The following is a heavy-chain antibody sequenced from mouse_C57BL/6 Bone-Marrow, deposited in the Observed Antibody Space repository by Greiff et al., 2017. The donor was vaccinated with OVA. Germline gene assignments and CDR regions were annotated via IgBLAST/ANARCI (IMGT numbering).Heavy chain of an antibody. CDR2: IYPGDGDT. CDR3: ARSIYYYSDGTTWYFAV. Sequence: QVQLQQSGPELVKPGASVKISCKASGYAFSSSWMNWVKQRPGKGLEWIGRIYPGDGDTNYNGKFKGKATLTADKSSSTAYMQLSSLTSEDSAVYFCARSIYYYSDGTTWYFAVWGTGTTVTVSS. J-gene: IGHJ1*03. V-gene: IGHV1-82*01. D-gene: IGHD2-4*01. CDR1: GYAFSSSW.